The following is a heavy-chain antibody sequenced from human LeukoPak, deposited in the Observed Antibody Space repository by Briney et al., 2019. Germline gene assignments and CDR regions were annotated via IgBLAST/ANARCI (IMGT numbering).Heavy chain of an antibody. D-gene: IGHD6-13*01. J-gene: IGHJ4*02. V-gene: IGHV4-34*01. CDR3: ARGLGIAAAGTFDY. CDR1: GGSFSGYY. CDR2: INHSGST. Sequence: SETLSLTCAVYGGSFSGYYWSWIRQPPGKGLEWIGEINHSGSTNYNASLKSRVTISVDTSKNQFSLKLSSVTAADTAVYYCARGLGIAAAGTFDYWGQGTLVTVSS.